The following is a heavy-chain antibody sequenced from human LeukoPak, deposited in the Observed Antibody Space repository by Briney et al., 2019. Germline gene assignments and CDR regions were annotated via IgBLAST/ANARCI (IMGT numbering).Heavy chain of an antibody. CDR1: GFTFSSYG. J-gene: IGHJ4*02. D-gene: IGHD3-9*01. CDR3: AKVIATYDILPGYYDY. V-gene: IGHV3-30*02. Sequence: PGGSLRLSCAASGFTFSSYGMHWVRQAPGKGLEWVAFIRYDGSNKYYADSVKGRFTISRDNSKNTLYLQMNSLRVEDTAVYYCAKVIATYDILPGYYDYWGQGTLVTVSS. CDR2: IRYDGSNK.